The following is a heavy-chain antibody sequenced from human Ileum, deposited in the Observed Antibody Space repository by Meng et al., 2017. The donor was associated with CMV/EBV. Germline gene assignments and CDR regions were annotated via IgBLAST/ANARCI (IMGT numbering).Heavy chain of an antibody. D-gene: IGHD2-8*01. J-gene: IGHJ4*01. CDR1: GFTFSDYY. Sequence: GESLKISCAASGFTFSDYYMSWIRQTPGKGLEWVSYISGSENTIYYADSVKGRFAISRDNAKNSLYLQMNSLRDDDTAVYYCATEYYNFLNWGQGTLVTVSS. CDR2: ISGSENTI. V-gene: IGHV3-11*04. CDR3: ATEYYNFLN.